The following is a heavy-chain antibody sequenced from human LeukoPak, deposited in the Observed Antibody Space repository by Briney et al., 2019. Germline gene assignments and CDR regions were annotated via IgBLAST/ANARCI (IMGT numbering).Heavy chain of an antibody. CDR1: GFSVSTNY. V-gene: IGHV3-53*01. CDR3: ARKLGTVDDY. D-gene: IGHD7-27*01. Sequence: GGSLRLSCAASGFSVSTNYMSWVRQSPGKGLEWVSVIYSGGSPYYADSVKGRFTISRDNSKNTLYLQMNSLRVEDTAMYYCARKLGTVDDYWGQGTLVTVSS. CDR2: IYSGGSP. J-gene: IGHJ4*02.